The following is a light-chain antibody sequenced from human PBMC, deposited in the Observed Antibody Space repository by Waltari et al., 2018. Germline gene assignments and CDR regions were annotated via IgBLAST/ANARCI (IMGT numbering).Light chain of an antibody. J-gene: IGLJ3*02. V-gene: IGLV1-44*01. CDR3: AAWDDSLNGRV. CDR1: SSNIGSNT. CDR2: TNN. Sequence: QSVLTQPSSASGPPGPGVTISCSGSSSNIGSNTVSWYQQLPGTAPNLLIHTNNQRPSGVPDRCSGSKSGTSASLAISGLQSEDEADYYCAAWDDSLNGRVFGGGTKVTVL.